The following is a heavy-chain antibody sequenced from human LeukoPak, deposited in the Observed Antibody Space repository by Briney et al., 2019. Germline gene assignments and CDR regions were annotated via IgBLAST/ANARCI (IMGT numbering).Heavy chain of an antibody. CDR1: GYTFTSYD. D-gene: IGHD3-10*01. V-gene: IGHV1-8*01. CDR2: MNPNSGNT. J-gene: IGHJ6*04. CDR3: ARYGSGSLYYYYGMDV. Sequence: GASVKVSCKASGYTFTSYDINWVRQATGQGLEWMGWMNPNSGNTGYAQKFQGRVTMTRNTSISTAYMELSSLRSEDTAVYYCARYGSGSLYYYYGMDVWGKGTTVTVSS.